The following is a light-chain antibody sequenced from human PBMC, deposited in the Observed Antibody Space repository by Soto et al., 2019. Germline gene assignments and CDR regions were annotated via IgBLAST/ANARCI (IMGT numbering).Light chain of an antibody. V-gene: IGKV3-20*01. Sequence: EIVLTQSPGTLSLSPGERATLSCRASQSLSTNYLAWYQQKPGQAPRLLIYGASSRATDIPDRFSGGGSGTDFTLTISRLEPEDFAVYYCHQYDDSPRTFGQGTKVEI. J-gene: IGKJ1*01. CDR2: GAS. CDR3: HQYDDSPRT. CDR1: QSLSTNY.